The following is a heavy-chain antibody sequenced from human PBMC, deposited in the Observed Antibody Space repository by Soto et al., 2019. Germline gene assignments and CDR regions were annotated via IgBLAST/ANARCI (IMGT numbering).Heavy chain of an antibody. Sequence: EVQLVESGGGLVQPGGSLRLSCAASGFTFSNNWMHWVRQVPGKGLVWVSRINSDGRTRTYADSVKCRFTISRDNARNTLYLQMTSLRAEDTAVYYCARADSTGYYYVKAFDIWGQGTMVTVSS. CDR3: ARADSTGYYYVKAFDI. CDR1: GFTFSNNW. J-gene: IGHJ3*02. CDR2: INSDGRTR. D-gene: IGHD3-22*01. V-gene: IGHV3-74*01.